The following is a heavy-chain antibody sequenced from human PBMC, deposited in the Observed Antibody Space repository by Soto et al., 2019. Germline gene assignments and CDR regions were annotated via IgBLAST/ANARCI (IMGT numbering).Heavy chain of an antibody. V-gene: IGHV4-30-2*01. D-gene: IGHD6-6*01. J-gene: IGHJ4*02. CDR2: IYHSGST. CDR3: ARGIAARPLGY. CDR1: GGSISRGGYS. Sequence: QLQLQESGSGLVKPSQTLSLTCAVSGGSISRGGYSWSSIRQPPGKGLEWIGYIYHSGSTYYNPSLKRRVTIAVDRSKNQCSLRLGSRPAADTAVDSWARGIAARPLGYWGQGTLVTVAS.